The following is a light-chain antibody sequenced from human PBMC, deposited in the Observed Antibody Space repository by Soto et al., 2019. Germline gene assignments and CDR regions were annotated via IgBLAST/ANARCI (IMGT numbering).Light chain of an antibody. CDR2: TAS. J-gene: IGKJ2*01. V-gene: IGKV1-12*01. Sequence: DIQMTQSPSSVSASVGDRVTITCRASQDISDWLAWYQQKPGKAPKLLIYTASSLQSGVPSRFSGSGSGTVFTLTISSLKPEDFATYYCQQANSFPYTFGQGNKVEI. CDR1: QDISDW. CDR3: QQANSFPYT.